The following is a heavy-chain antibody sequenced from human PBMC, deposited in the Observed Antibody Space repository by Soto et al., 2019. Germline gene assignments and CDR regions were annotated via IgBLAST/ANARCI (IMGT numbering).Heavy chain of an antibody. J-gene: IGHJ6*02. CDR1: GGSISSYY. D-gene: IGHD4-17*01. CDR2: IYYSGST. CDR3: ARERGDYGGKYYCYYGMDV. Sequence: SETLSLTCSVSGGSISSYYWSWILQPPGKGIEWIGYIYYSGSTNYNPSLKSRVTISVDTSKNQFSLKLSSVTAADTAVYYCARERGDYGGKYYCYYGMDVWGQGTTVTVSS. V-gene: IGHV4-59*01.